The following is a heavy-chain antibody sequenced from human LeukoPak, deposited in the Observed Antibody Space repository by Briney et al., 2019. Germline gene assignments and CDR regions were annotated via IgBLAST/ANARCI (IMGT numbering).Heavy chain of an antibody. CDR1: GIIFGNYA. CDR2: ISGNGDTT. J-gene: IGHJ2*01. Sequence: GGSLRLSCAASGIIFGNYAMTWVRQAPGKGLEWVSTISGNGDTTFYPDSVKGRFTISRDNSKNTHYLQMNSLRLEDTALYYCAKGGHFSFFDVWGRGTLVTVSS. V-gene: IGHV3-23*01. CDR3: AKGGHFSFFDV.